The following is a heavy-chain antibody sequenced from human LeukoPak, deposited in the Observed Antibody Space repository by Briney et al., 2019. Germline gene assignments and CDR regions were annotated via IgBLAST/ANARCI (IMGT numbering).Heavy chain of an antibody. CDR1: GYSFTSYY. D-gene: IGHD2-15*01. V-gene: IGHV1-46*01. Sequence: ASVEVSCKASGYSFTSYYMYWMRQAPGQGLEWMGIINPSGGSTSYAQKFQGRVTMTRDMSTSTVYMELSSLRSEDTAVYYCARSRYCSGGSCTSYYFDYWGQGTLVTVSS. CDR2: INPSGGST. J-gene: IGHJ4*02. CDR3: ARSRYCSGGSCTSYYFDY.